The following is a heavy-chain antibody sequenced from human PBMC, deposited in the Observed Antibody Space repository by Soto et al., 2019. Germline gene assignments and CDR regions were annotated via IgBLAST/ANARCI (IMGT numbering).Heavy chain of an antibody. D-gene: IGHD6-13*01. CDR1: GFTFSNYD. J-gene: IGHJ4*02. CDR2: ISGSGSGP. CDR3: AKLQSWRALDY. V-gene: IGHV3-23*01. Sequence: EVLLLESGGGLVQQGGSLRLSCAASGFTFSNYDMGWVRQAPGKGLELVSFISGSGSGPYYADSVKGLFTISRDNAENTLYLQMNSLRVEDTAVYYCAKLQSWRALDYWGQGTLVTVSS.